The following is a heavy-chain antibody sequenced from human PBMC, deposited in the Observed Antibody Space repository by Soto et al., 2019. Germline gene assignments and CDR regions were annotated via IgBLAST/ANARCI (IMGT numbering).Heavy chain of an antibody. CDR2: IYRTGSS. D-gene: IGHD1-7*01. J-gene: IGHJ4*02. CDR3: ASRDPGTSVDY. Sequence: SETLSLTCAVSGGSFTSNNWWTWVRQPPGQGLEWIGEIYRTGSSNYNPSLKSRVTISLDKSENQFSLKVTSLTAADTAVYYCASRDPGTSVDYWGQGTLVTVSS. V-gene: IGHV4-4*02. CDR1: GGSFTSNNW.